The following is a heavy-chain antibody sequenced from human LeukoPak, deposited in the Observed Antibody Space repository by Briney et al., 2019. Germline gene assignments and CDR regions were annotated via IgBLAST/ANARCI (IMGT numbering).Heavy chain of an antibody. CDR3: AREINYVWGSYRMYYFDY. J-gene: IGHJ4*02. D-gene: IGHD3-16*02. CDR1: GGSISSYY. V-gene: IGHV4-59*01. CDR2: IYYSGST. Sequence: SETLSLTCTVSGGSISSYYWSWIRQPPGKGLEWIGYIYYSGSTNYNPSLKSRVTISVDTSKNQFSLKLSSVTAADTAVYYCAREINYVWGSYRMYYFDYWGQGTLVTVSS.